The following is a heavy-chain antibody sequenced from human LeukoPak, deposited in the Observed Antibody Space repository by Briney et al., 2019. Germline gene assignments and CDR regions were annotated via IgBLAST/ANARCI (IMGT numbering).Heavy chain of an antibody. CDR1: GYTFTGYY. D-gene: IGHD2-15*01. Sequence: ASVKVSCKASGYTFTGYYVHWVRQAPGQGLEWMGWIKPDTGGTNSAQKFQGRVIMTRDTSISTAYMELSRLRSDDTAVYYCARDQSCSGGSCYGYWGQGILVTVSS. J-gene: IGHJ4*02. V-gene: IGHV1-2*02. CDR3: ARDQSCSGGSCYGY. CDR2: IKPDTGGT.